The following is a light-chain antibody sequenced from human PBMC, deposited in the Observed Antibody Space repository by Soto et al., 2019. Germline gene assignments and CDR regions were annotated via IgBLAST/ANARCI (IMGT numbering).Light chain of an antibody. Sequence: DIQRPQSPPALSTSVGDRVTITCRASQNIDTYLNWYHQKPGKAPELLIHDASSLQSGVPSRFSGSGSGTDFTLTISSLQPEDFAVYYCQQSYSFPTTFGQVTKVDI. CDR3: QQSYSFPTT. J-gene: IGKJ1*01. CDR1: QNIDTY. CDR2: DAS. V-gene: IGKV1-39*01.